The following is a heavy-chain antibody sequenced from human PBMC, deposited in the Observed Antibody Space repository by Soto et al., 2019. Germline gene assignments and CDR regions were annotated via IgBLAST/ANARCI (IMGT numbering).Heavy chain of an antibody. Sequence: PGGSLRLSCAASGFTVSSNYMSWVRQAPGKGLEWVSVIYSGGSTYYADSVKGRFTISRDNSKNTLYLQMNSLRAEDTAVYYCARDAFSGLVDYFDYWGQGTLVTVSS. CDR3: ARDAFSGLVDYFDY. CDR2: IYSGGST. V-gene: IGHV3-66*01. CDR1: GFTVSSNY. D-gene: IGHD6-6*01. J-gene: IGHJ4*02.